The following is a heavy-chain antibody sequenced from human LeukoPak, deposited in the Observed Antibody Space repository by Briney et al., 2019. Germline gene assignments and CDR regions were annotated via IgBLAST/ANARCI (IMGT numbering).Heavy chain of an antibody. CDR1: GFTFDTYA. D-gene: IGHD4-11*01. Sequence: QPGGSLRLTCAASGFTFDTYAMHWVRQAPDKGLEWVAIISYDGSNKYYAESVKGRFTISRDSSKNTLYLQMNSLRPEDTAVYYCAKVFQYSPQGGDYWGQGTLVTVSS. CDR3: AKVFQYSPQGGDY. V-gene: IGHV3-30*18. J-gene: IGHJ4*02. CDR2: ISYDGSNK.